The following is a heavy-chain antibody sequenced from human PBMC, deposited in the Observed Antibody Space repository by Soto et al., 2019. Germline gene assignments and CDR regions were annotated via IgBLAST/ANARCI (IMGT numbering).Heavy chain of an antibody. CDR1: GDSISRGGYF. CDR3: ARGILRPNHYGDV. CDR2: IYDSGSA. J-gene: IGHJ6*03. Sequence: QVQLQESGPGLVKPSQTLSLTCIVSGDSISRGGYFWTWIRQHPGKGLEWVGYIYDSGSAFYNPSLKRRVTMSVDTSKNQFSLNLRSVTAADTAVFYCARGILRPNHYGDVWGKGTAVAVSS. V-gene: IGHV4-31*03. D-gene: IGHD1-26*01.